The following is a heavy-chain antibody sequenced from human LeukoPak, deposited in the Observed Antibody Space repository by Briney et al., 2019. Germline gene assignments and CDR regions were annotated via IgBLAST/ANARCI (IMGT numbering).Heavy chain of an antibody. D-gene: IGHD3-16*01. CDR3: ARDGGGIDY. J-gene: IGHJ4*02. CDR2: ISSSSSYI. V-gene: IGHV3-21*01. Sequence: GGSLRLSCAASGFTSGNYAMNWVRQAPGKGLEWVSSISSSSSYIYYADSVKGRFTISRDNAKNSLYLQMNSLRAEDTAVYYCARDGGGIDYWGQGTLVTVSS. CDR1: GFTSGNYA.